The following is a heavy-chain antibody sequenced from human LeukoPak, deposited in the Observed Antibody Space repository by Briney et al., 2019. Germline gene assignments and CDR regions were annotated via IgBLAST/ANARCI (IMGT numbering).Heavy chain of an antibody. CDR3: ARHFADDYYDSSATSDAFDI. Sequence: ASVKVSCKASGYTFTSNGISWVRQAPGQGLEWMGWISAYNGNTNYAQKLQGRVTMTTDTSTSTAYMELRSLRSDDTAVYYCARHFADDYYDSSATSDAFDIWGQGTMVTVSS. CDR1: GYTFTSNG. D-gene: IGHD3-22*01. J-gene: IGHJ3*02. V-gene: IGHV1-18*01. CDR2: ISAYNGNT.